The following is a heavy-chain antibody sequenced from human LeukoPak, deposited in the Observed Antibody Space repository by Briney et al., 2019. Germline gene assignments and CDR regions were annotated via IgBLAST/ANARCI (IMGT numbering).Heavy chain of an antibody. J-gene: IGHJ4*02. CDR1: GYNFATYG. Sequence: EASVKVSCKASGYNFATYGFCWVRQAPGHGLEWMGWISANNGKTAYAQKFQGRVTLTTDTSTTTAYLELRTLRPDDTAVYYCAKVAGDRMDYWGQGTLVTASS. CDR3: AKVAGDRMDY. CDR2: ISANNGKT. D-gene: IGHD6-13*01. V-gene: IGHV1-18*01.